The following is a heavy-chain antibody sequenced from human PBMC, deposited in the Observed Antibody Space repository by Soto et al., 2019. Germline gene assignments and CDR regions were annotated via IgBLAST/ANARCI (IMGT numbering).Heavy chain of an antibody. CDR2: INPSGDST. J-gene: IGHJ6*02. V-gene: IGHV1-46*01. Sequence: RASVKVSCKASGYTFTSYYIHWVRQAPGQGLEWMGIINPSGDSTTYAQKFQGRVTMTRDTSTSTVYMELSSLRSEDTAVYYCARDVPPYKPGYYYYGMDVWGQGTTVTVSS. CDR3: ARDVPPYKPGYYYYGMDV. CDR1: GYTFTSYY. D-gene: IGHD1-1*01.